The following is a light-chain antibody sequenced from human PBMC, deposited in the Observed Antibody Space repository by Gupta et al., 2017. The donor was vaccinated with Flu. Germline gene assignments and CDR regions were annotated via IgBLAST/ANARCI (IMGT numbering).Light chain of an antibody. V-gene: IGLV1-51*01. CDR2: DNN. Sequence: QSVLTQPPSVSAAPGQKVTISCSGSSSNIGPNLVSWYQQVPGTAPKLLIYDNNKRASGIPDRFSGSKSGTSATLGITGLQTGDEADYYCGTWDNGLGYSRVFGGGTKVIVL. CDR1: SSNIGPNL. CDR3: GTWDNGLGYSRV. J-gene: IGLJ3*02.